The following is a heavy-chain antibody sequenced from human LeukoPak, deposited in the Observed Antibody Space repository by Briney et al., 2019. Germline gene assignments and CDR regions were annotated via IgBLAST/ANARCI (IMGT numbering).Heavy chain of an antibody. Sequence: SETLSLTCTVSGGSVSSGTYYWSWIRQPPGKGLEWIGYIYYSGSTNYNPSLKSRVTISVDTSKNQFSLKLSSVTAADTAVYYCARSAVVVFRGFDPWGQGTLVTVSS. CDR3: ARSAVVVFRGFDP. CDR2: IYYSGST. D-gene: IGHD2-15*01. V-gene: IGHV4-61*01. J-gene: IGHJ5*02. CDR1: GGSVSSGTYY.